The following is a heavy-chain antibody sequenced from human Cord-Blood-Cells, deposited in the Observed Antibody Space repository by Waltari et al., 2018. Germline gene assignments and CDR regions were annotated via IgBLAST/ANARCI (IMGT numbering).Heavy chain of an antibody. Sequence: EVQLVESGGGLIQPGGSLRLSCAASGFTVSSNYMSWVRQGPGKGVEWVSVIYSGGSTYYADSVKGRFTISRDNSKNTLYLQMNSLRAEDTAVYYCASPFRYCSSTSCPRGAFDIWGQGTMVTVSS. J-gene: IGHJ3*02. CDR2: IYSGGST. CDR3: ASPFRYCSSTSCPRGAFDI. CDR1: GFTVSSNY. D-gene: IGHD2-2*01. V-gene: IGHV3-53*01.